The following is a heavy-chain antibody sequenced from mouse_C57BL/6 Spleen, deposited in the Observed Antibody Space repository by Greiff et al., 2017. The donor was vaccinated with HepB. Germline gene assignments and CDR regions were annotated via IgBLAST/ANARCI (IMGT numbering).Heavy chain of an antibody. V-gene: IGHV5-17*01. J-gene: IGHJ3*01. CDR1: GFTFSDYG. CDR3: ARDDDGYYVGFAY. Sequence: EVKLVESGGGLVKPGGSLTLSCAASGFTFSDYGMHWVRQAPEKGLEWVAYISSGSSTIYYADTVKGRFTISRDNAKNTLFLQMTSLRSEDTAMYYCARDDDGYYVGFAYWGQGTLVTVSA. D-gene: IGHD2-3*01. CDR2: ISSGSSTI.